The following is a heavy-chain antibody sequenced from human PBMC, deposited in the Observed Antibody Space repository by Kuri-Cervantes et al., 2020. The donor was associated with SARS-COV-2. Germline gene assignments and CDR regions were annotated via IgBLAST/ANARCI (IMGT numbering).Heavy chain of an antibody. CDR2: ISAYNGNT. V-gene: IGHV1-18*01. D-gene: IGHD4-17*01. J-gene: IGHJ4*02. CDR1: GYTFTSYG. CDR3: AWLTDYGVPFDY. Sequence: ASVKVSCKASGYTFTSYGISWVRQAPGQGLEWMGWISAYNGNTNYAQKLQGRVTITADESTSTAYMELSSLRSEDTAVYYCAWLTDYGVPFDYWGQGTLVTVSS.